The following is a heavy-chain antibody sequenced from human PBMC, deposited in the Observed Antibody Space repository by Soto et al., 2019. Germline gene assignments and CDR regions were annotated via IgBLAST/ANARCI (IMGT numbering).Heavy chain of an antibody. CDR3: ASKVEMATMGAFDI. V-gene: IGHV3-74*01. CDR2: INSDGSST. CDR1: GFTFSSYW. D-gene: IGHD5-12*01. Sequence: GGSLRLSCAASGFTFSSYWMHWVRQAPGKGLVWVSRINSDGSSTSYADSVKGRFTISRDNAKNTLYLQMNSLRAEDTAVYYCASKVEMATMGAFDIWGQGTMVTVSS. J-gene: IGHJ3*02.